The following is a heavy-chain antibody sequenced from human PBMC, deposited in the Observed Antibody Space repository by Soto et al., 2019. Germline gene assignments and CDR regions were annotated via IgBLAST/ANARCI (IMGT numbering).Heavy chain of an antibody. CDR1: GYTFTRHG. CDR2: ISGYNGDT. CDR3: AGGGERATIRPLDY. V-gene: IGHV1-18*04. Sequence: ASVKVSCKASGYTFTRHGISWVRQAPGQGLEWMGWISGYNGDTKYAPKFQGRVTMTKDTSTSTAYMELRSQTSDDTAVYYFAGGGERATIRPLDYWGQGTLVTVSS. D-gene: IGHD5-12*01. J-gene: IGHJ4*02.